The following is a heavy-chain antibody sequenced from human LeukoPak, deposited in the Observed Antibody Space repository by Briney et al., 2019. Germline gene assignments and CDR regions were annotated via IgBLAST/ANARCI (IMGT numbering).Heavy chain of an antibody. CDR1: GFSFSSYD. CDR3: AKERWELLAY. CDR2: ISGSGCST. D-gene: IGHD1-26*01. Sequence: GVTLRLSCSASGFSFSSYDMSWVRQSPGNGLKGVSAISGSGCSTYYADSVKVRFTISRDNSKKTLYLQMNSMRAEDTGVYYCAKERWELLAYWGQGTLVTVS. J-gene: IGHJ4*02. V-gene: IGHV3-23*01.